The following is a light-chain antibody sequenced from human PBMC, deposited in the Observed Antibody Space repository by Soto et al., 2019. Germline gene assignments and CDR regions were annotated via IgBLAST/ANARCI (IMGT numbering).Light chain of an antibody. Sequence: QSVLKQPPSVSGAPGQRVTISCTGSSSNIGAGYDVHWYQQLPGTAPKLLIYGNSNRPSGVPDRFSGSKSGTSDSLAITGLQAEDEADYYCQPYDSSLSGSCVFGTGTKGTVL. J-gene: IGLJ1*01. V-gene: IGLV1-40*01. CDR2: GNS. CDR3: QPYDSSLSGSCV. CDR1: SSNIGAGYD.